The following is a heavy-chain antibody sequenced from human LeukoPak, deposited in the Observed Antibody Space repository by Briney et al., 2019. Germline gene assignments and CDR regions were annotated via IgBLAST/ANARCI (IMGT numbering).Heavy chain of an antibody. D-gene: IGHD3-22*01. CDR3: AREGDYDSSGYFDY. CDR1: GYTFTSYG. Sequence: GASVKVPCKASGYTFTSYGISWVRQAPGQGLEWMGWISAYNGNTNYAQKLQGRVTMTTDTSTSTAYMELRSLRSDDTAVYYRAREGDYDSSGYFDYWGQGTLVTVSS. V-gene: IGHV1-18*01. CDR2: ISAYNGNT. J-gene: IGHJ4*02.